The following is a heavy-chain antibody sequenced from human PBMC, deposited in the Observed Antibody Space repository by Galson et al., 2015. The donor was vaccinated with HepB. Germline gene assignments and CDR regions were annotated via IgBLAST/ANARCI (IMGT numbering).Heavy chain of an antibody. CDR3: ATRNKYKEFDY. J-gene: IGHJ4*02. CDR1: GGSISSSSYY. Sequence: ETLSLTCTVSGGSISSSSYYWGWIRQPPGKGLEWIGSIYYSGSTYYNPSLKSRVTISVDTSKNQFSLKLSSVTAADTAVYYCATRNKYKEFDYWGQGTLVTVSS. D-gene: IGHD1-14*01. CDR2: IYYSGST. V-gene: IGHV4-39*01.